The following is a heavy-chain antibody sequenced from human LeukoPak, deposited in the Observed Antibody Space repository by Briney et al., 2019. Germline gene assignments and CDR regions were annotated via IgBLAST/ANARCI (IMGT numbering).Heavy chain of an antibody. CDR3: ARDAGGWWCDY. J-gene: IGHJ4*02. CDR1: GGSIRAYY. Sequence: NPSETLSLTCSVSGGSIRAYYWNWIRQSAGKGVEWIGRVHSSGSTIYNPSLKSRLTMSVDKSKNHISLRLTSVTGADTAVYYCARDAGGWWCDYWGQGTPVTVS. D-gene: IGHD2-21*01. V-gene: IGHV4-4*07. CDR2: VHSSGST.